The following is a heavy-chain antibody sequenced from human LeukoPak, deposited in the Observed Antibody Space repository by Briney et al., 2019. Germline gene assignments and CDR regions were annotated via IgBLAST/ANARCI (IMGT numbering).Heavy chain of an antibody. Sequence: PGGSLRLSCAASGFTFSSYAMSWVRQAPGKGLEWVSAISGSGGSTYYADSVKGRFTISRDNSKNTLYLQMNSLRAEDTAVYYCAKGGYCSSTSCYASDYWGQGTLVTVSS. CDR2: ISGSGGST. CDR3: AKGGYCSSTSCYASDY. V-gene: IGHV3-23*01. CDR1: GFTFSSYA. D-gene: IGHD2-2*01. J-gene: IGHJ4*02.